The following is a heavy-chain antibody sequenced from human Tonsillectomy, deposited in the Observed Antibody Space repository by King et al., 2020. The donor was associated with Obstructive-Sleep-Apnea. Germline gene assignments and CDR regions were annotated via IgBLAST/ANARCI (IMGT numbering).Heavy chain of an antibody. Sequence: VQLQESGPGLVKPSETLSLTCTVSGGSINMYYWSWIRQTPGKGLEWIGYISYSGSTNYNPSLKSRVTISVDTSKNQFSLKLSSLTAADTAVYYCARDRVGRDGYNRFDYWGQGTLVAVSS. CDR2: ISYSGST. CDR1: GGSINMYY. V-gene: IGHV4-59*01. D-gene: IGHD5-24*01. CDR3: ARDRVGRDGYNRFDY. J-gene: IGHJ4*02.